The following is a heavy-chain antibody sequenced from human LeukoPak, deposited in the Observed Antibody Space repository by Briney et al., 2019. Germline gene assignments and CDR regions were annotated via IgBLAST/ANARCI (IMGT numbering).Heavy chain of an antibody. CDR2: ISAYNGNT. J-gene: IGHJ3*02. CDR1: GYTFTNYA. CDR3: ARGGSRSRRGDDAFDI. D-gene: IGHD3-10*01. Sequence: GASVKVSCKASGYTFTNYAMNWVRQAPGQGPEWMGWISAYNGNTELAQKFQGRVTLATDASTSTAYVELRSLTSDDTAVYFCARGGSRSRRGDDAFDIWGQGTMVTVSS. V-gene: IGHV1-18*01.